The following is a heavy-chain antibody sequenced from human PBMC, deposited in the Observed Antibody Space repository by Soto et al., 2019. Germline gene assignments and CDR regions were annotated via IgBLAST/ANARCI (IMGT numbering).Heavy chain of an antibody. Sequence: SVKVSCKASGGTFSSYAISWVRQAPGQGLEWMGGIIPIFGTANYAQKFQGRVTSTADESTSTAYMELSSLRSEDTAVYYCARVAGVTIFGVAPVGFDPWGQGTLVTVSS. J-gene: IGHJ5*02. D-gene: IGHD3-3*01. V-gene: IGHV1-69*13. CDR2: IIPIFGTA. CDR3: ARVAGVTIFGVAPVGFDP. CDR1: GGTFSSYA.